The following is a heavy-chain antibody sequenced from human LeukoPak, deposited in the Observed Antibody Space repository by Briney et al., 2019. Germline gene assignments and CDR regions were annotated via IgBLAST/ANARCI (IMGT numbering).Heavy chain of an antibody. CDR3: ARRGTSSSWAHFDY. CDR1: GFIFSTYW. J-gene: IGHJ4*02. V-gene: IGHV3-7*05. Sequence: GGSLRLSCTASGFIFSTYWLTWVRQAPGKGLEWVANINQDGSEIYYVDPVQGRFTISRDNVKNSLYLQMNSLGAEDTAVYYCARRGTSSSWAHFDYWGQGTLVTVSS. D-gene: IGHD6-13*01. CDR2: INQDGSEI.